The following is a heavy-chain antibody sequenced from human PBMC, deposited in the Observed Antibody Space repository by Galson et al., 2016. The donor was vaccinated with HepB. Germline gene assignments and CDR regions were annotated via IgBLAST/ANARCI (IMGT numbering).Heavy chain of an antibody. J-gene: IGHJ4*02. CDR2: IYYDGST. D-gene: IGHD3-10*01. V-gene: IGHV4-59*01. CDR3: ARSPSMIRGVILDS. Sequence: ETLSLACTVSGGSISSYYWTWIRQPPGKRLEWIGYIYYDGSTDYNPSLRSRVTMSVDTSKNQFSLKLSSVTAADTAMYYCARSPSMIRGVILDSWGQGTLVTVSS. CDR1: GGSISSYY.